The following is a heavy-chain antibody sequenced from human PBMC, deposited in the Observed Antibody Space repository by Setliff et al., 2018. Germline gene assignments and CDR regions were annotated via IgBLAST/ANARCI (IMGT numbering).Heavy chain of an antibody. D-gene: IGHD3-22*01. J-gene: IGHJ4*02. CDR3: ARDLPDSSGWGHYFDY. Sequence: WASVKVSCKASGYTFTSYAISWVRQAPGQGLEWMGGIIPIFGTANYAKKFQGRVTITADESTSTAYMELSSLRPEDTAVYYCARDLPDSSGWGHYFDYWGQGTLVTVSS. CDR2: IIPIFGTA. CDR1: GYTFTSYA. V-gene: IGHV1-69*13.